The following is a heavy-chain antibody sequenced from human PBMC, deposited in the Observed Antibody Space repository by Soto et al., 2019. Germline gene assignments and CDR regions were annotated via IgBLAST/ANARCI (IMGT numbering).Heavy chain of an antibody. CDR3: ARRHAPRYTTGNNHFDF. J-gene: IGHJ4*02. V-gene: IGHV4-39*01. CDR2: INFSGST. Sequence: SETLSLTCTVSSVSIYSGSFHWGWIRQPPGRGLEWIGSINFSGSTYYNPSLKSRVTISVDTSKNQFSLNLRSVTAADTAVYYCARRHAPRYTTGNNHFDFWGQGSLVTVSS. CDR1: SVSIYSGSFH. D-gene: IGHD1-1*01.